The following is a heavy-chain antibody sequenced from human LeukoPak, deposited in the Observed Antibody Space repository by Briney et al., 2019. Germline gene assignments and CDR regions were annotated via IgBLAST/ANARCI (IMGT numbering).Heavy chain of an antibody. CDR3: ARYGDDYGDYGVDY. Sequence: ASVKVSCKAPGYTFTGYYMHWVRQAPGQGLEWMGWINPNSGGTNYAQKFQGRVTMTRDTSISTAYMELSRLRSDDTAVYYCARYGDDYGDYGVDYWGQGTLVTVSS. D-gene: IGHD4-17*01. CDR1: GYTFTGYY. CDR2: INPNSGGT. J-gene: IGHJ4*02. V-gene: IGHV1-2*02.